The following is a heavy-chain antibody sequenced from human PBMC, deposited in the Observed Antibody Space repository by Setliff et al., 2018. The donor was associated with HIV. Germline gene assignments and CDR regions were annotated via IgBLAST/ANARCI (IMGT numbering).Heavy chain of an antibody. D-gene: IGHD5-18*01. J-gene: IGHJ5*02. V-gene: IGHV4-39*07. CDR1: GGSISTSSSY. CDR2: IYYSGNT. CDR3: ATRGKAENSYVLNWFDP. Sequence: SETLSLTCTVSGGSISTSSSYGGWIRQPPGKGLEWIGSIYYSGNTYFSPSLKSRITISVDTPKNQFSLNLRSVNAAYTAMYYCATRGKAENSYVLNWFDPWGQGILVTVSS.